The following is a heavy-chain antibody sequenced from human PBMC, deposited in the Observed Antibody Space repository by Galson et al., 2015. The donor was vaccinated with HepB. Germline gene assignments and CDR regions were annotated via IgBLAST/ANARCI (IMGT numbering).Heavy chain of an antibody. CDR1: GYSFTIYW. Sequence: QSGAEVKKPGESLKISCKASGYSFTIYWIGWVRQLPGKGLEWMGLIYPDDSDTRYSLSFQGRVTISADRSTSTAYLQWSSLKASDTAIYYCVKQGSSGYYSGAFDWFDPWGQGTLVTVSS. D-gene: IGHD3-22*01. J-gene: IGHJ5*02. CDR2: IYPDDSDT. CDR3: VKQGSSGYYSGAFDWFDP. V-gene: IGHV5-51*01.